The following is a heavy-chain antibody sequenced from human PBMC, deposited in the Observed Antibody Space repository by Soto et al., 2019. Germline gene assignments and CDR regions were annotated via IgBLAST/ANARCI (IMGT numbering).Heavy chain of an antibody. J-gene: IGHJ4*02. V-gene: IGHV4-61*01. D-gene: IGHD6-6*01. Sequence: LSLTCIVSGGSVSSGSYYWSWIRQPPGKGLEWIGYIYYSGSTNYNPSLKSRVTISVDTSKNQFSLKLSSVTAADTAVYYCAREYSSSSSFDYWGQGTLVTVSS. CDR3: AREYSSSSSFDY. CDR1: GGSVSSGSYY. CDR2: IYYSGST.